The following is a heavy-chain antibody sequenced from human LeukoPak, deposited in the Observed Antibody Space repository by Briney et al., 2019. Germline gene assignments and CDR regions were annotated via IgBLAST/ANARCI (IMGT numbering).Heavy chain of an antibody. CDR3: ARGVEMATPKTGRFDP. V-gene: IGHV4-38-2*02. CDR2: IHNSGST. Sequence: SEPLSLTCTVSGYSFSSGYYWGWVRQPPGKGLAWIGTIHNSGSTYNIPTHKSKVTISVDAYTPQYPLRLSPVTAADTAVYYCARGVEMATPKTGRFDPWGQGTLVTVSS. J-gene: IGHJ5*02. D-gene: IGHD5-24*01. CDR1: GYSFSSGYY.